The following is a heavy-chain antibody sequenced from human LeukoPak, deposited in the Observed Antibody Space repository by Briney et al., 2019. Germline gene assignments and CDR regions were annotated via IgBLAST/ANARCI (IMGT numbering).Heavy chain of an antibody. CDR3: ARNSHGYSSGWLQFNFDY. Sequence: ASVKVSCKASGYTFTSYGITWVRLAPGQGLEWMGWINTYKGNTNYAQNLQGRVTMTTDTSTSTAYMELRSLRSDDTAVYYCARNSHGYSSGWLQFNFDYWGQGTLVTVSS. J-gene: IGHJ4*02. D-gene: IGHD6-19*01. CDR1: GYTFTSYG. V-gene: IGHV1-18*01. CDR2: INTYKGNT.